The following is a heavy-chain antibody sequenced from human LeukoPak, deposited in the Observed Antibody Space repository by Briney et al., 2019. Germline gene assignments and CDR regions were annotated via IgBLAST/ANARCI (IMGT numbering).Heavy chain of an antibody. V-gene: IGHV1-18*01. CDR1: VYTLTSYG. Sequence: ASVKVSCKASVYTLTSYGISWVRQAPRHGLEWMGWISAYNGNTNFAQKLQGRVTMTTDTSTSRAYMELRSLRSDDTVVYYCARVAEIAEATADYWGQGTLVTVSS. CDR3: ARVAEIAEATADY. CDR2: ISAYNGNT. J-gene: IGHJ4*02. D-gene: IGHD5-12*01.